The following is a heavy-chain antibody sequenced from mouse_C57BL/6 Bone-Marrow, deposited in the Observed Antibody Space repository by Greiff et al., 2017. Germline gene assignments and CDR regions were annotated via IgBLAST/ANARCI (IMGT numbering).Heavy chain of an antibody. Sequence: QVQLQQPGAELVKPGASVKMSCTASGYTFTSYWITWVKQRPGQGLEWIGDIYPGSGSTNYNEKFKSKATLTVDTSSSTAYMQLSSLTSEDAAVXDCARWGPAWFAYWGQGTLVTVSA. V-gene: IGHV1-55*01. J-gene: IGHJ3*01. CDR2: IYPGSGST. CDR1: GYTFTSYW. CDR3: ARWGPAWFAY.